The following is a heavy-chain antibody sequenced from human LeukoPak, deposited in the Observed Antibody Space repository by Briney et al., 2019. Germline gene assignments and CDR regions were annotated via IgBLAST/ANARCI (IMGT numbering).Heavy chain of an antibody. CDR2: IYYSGST. D-gene: IGHD3-22*01. V-gene: IGHV4-30-4*08. CDR3: ARHLYYDSSGDYAFDI. Sequence: SETLSLTCAVSGGSISSGDYYWSWIRQPPGKGLEWIGYIYYSGSTYYNPSLKSRITISVDTSKNQFSLKLSSVTAADTAVYYCARHLYYDSSGDYAFDIWGQGTMVTVSS. CDR1: GGSISSGDYY. J-gene: IGHJ3*02.